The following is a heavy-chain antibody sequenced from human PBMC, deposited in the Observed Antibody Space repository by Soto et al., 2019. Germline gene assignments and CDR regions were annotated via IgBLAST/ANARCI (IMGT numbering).Heavy chain of an antibody. D-gene: IGHD1-26*01. CDR1: GGSISSGGYY. Sequence: PWETLSLTCTVSGGSISSGGYYWSWIRQHPGKGLEWIGYIYYSGSTYYNPSLKSRVTISVDTSKNQFSLKLSSVTAADTAVYYCARNREATPCYFDYWGQGTLVTVSS. CDR2: IYYSGST. CDR3: ARNREATPCYFDY. V-gene: IGHV4-31*03. J-gene: IGHJ4*02.